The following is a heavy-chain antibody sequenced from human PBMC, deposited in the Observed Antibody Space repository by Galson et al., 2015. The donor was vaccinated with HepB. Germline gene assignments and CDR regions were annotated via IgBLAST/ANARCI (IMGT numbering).Heavy chain of an antibody. D-gene: IGHD6-19*01. Sequence: LRLSCAASGFTFDNYGMIWVRQTPEKGLEWISSISGSGGGTYYIDSVKGRFTISRDNSKKTLYLRLNSLMAEDTAVYYCAKGNSGWHWFFDLWGRGTLVTVSS. CDR1: GFTFDNYG. CDR2: ISGSGGGT. V-gene: IGHV3-23*01. J-gene: IGHJ2*01. CDR3: AKGNSGWHWFFDL.